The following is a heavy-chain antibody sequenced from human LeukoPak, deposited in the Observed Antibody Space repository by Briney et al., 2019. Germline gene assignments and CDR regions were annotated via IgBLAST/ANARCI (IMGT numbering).Heavy chain of an antibody. V-gene: IGHV4-59*01. J-gene: IGHJ4*02. CDR2: IYSSGNT. CDR1: GGSISSYY. Sequence: SETLSLTCTVSGGSISSYYWSWIRQPPGKGLEWIGYIYSSGNTNYNPSLKSRVTISVDTSKNQFSLKLSSVTAADTAVYYCARVNPILYQRVEYFFDYWGQGTLVTVSS. D-gene: IGHD2-2*01. CDR3: ARVNPILYQRVEYFFDY.